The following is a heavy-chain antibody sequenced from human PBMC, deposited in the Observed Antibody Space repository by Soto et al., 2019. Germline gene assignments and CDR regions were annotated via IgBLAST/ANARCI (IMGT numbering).Heavy chain of an antibody. CDR1: GFTVSNYG. Sequence: QVQLVESGGGVVQPGQSLRLSCAASGFTVSNYGMHWVRQAPGKGLEWVAVICKDGNNKYYRDSVKGRFTISRDNSKNTLELQTSSLRGEDTPVYYSARGEAWTDEAFDIWGQGTMVTVSS. CDR3: ARGEAWTDEAFDI. CDR2: ICKDGNNK. D-gene: IGHD5-12*01. V-gene: IGHV3-33*01. J-gene: IGHJ3*02.